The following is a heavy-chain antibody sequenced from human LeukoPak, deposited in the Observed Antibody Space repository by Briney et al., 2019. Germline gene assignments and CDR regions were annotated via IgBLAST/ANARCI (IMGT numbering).Heavy chain of an antibody. J-gene: IGHJ3*02. Sequence: GSLRLSCAASGFTFSSYGMTWVRQAPGKGLVWVSAISGSGGSTYYADSVKGRSTISRDNSKNTLYLHMNSQRAEDTAVYYCAKFGLAGSGRYHDAFDIWGQGTMVTVSS. V-gene: IGHV3-23*01. CDR3: AKFGLAGSGRYHDAFDI. CDR1: GFTFSSYG. D-gene: IGHD3-10*01. CDR2: ISGSGGST.